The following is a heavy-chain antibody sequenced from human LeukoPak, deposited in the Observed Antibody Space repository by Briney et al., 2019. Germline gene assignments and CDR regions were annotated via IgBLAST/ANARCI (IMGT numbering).Heavy chain of an antibody. CDR1: GYTFTSYY. CDR2: INPSGGST. CDR3: ARDRYYYDSSGYIRGISFVY. J-gene: IGHJ4*02. V-gene: IGHV1-46*01. Sequence: ASVKASCKASGYTFTSYYMHWVRQAPGQGLEWMGIINPSGGSTSYAQKFQGRVTMTRDTSTSTVYMELSSLRSEDTAVYYCARDRYYYDSSGYIRGISFVYWGQGTLVTVSS. D-gene: IGHD3-22*01.